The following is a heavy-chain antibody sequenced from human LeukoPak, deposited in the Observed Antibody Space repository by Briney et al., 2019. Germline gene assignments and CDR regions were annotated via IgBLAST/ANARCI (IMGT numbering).Heavy chain of an antibody. V-gene: IGHV1-8*01. J-gene: IGHJ6*03. CDR3: ARRDGYYYYMDV. CDR2: MNSNTGNT. CDR1: GYTFGSYE. Sequence: ASVKVSCKASGYTFGSYEINWVRQATGQGPEWMGWMNSNTGNTGYAQKFQGRVTMTRNTSITTAYMELSSLRSEDTAVYYCARRDGYYYYMDVWGKGTTVTVSS. D-gene: IGHD5-24*01.